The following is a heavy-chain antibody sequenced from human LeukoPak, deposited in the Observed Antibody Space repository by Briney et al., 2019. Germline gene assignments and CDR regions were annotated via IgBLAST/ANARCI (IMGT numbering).Heavy chain of an antibody. D-gene: IGHD6-6*01. CDR3: ARQLWIAAPGKALPDF. CDR1: GGSISSSSYY. Sequence: PSETLSLTCTVSGGSISSSSYYWGWIRQPPGKGLEWIGSIYYSGSTYYNPSLKSRVTISVDTSKNQFPLKLSSVTAADTAVYYCARQLWIAAPGKALPDFWGQGTLVTVSS. V-gene: IGHV4-39*01. J-gene: IGHJ4*02. CDR2: IYYSGST.